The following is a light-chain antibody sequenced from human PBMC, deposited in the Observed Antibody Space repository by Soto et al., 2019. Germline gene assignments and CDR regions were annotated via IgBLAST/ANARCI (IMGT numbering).Light chain of an antibody. CDR1: SSDVGGYNY. CDR3: SSYTSSSTLYV. V-gene: IGLV2-14*01. J-gene: IGLJ1*01. Sequence: QSVLTQPASVSGSPGQSITISCTGTSSDVGGYNYVSWYQQHPGKASKLMIYDVSNRPSGVSNRFSGSKSGNTASLTISGLQAEDEADYYCSSYTSSSTLYVFGTGTKVTV. CDR2: DVS.